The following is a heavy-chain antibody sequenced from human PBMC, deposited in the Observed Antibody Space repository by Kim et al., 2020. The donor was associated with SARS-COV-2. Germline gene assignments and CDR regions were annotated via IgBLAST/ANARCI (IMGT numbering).Heavy chain of an antibody. CDR3: ASLARELPYDYYGMDV. CDR1: GGSISSSSYY. J-gene: IGHJ6*02. D-gene: IGHD1-26*01. V-gene: IGHV4-39*01. CDR2: IYYSGST. Sequence: SETLSLTCTVSGGSISSSSYYWGWIRQPPGKGLEWIGSIYYSGSTYYNPSLKSRVTISVDTSKNQFSLKLSSVTAADTAVYYCASLARELPYDYYGMDVWGQGTTVTVSS.